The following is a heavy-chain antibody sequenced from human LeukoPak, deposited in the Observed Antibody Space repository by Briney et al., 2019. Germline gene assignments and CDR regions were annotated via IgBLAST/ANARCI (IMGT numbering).Heavy chain of an antibody. D-gene: IGHD1-26*01. J-gene: IGHJ4*02. CDR1: GFSFVDYA. CDR3: SREAVGGRRGATKLHFDY. V-gene: IGHV3-49*04. CDR2: IRSKAYGGTS. Sequence: GGSLRLSCTTSGFSFVDYAMAWVRQAPGKGLELAGFIRSKAYGGTSEYAASVKGRFTLSRDDSKSIAYLQMNSLKAEDTAVYYCSREAVGGRRGATKLHFDYWGQGTLVTVSS.